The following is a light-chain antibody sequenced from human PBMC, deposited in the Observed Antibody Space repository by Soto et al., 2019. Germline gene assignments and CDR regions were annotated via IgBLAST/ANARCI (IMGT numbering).Light chain of an antibody. CDR1: RSVVGAYNF. V-gene: IGLV2-14*03. CDR2: DVA. Sequence: QSVLTHPASVSGSPGQSITISCTGTRSVVGAYNFVSWYQHYPDKATKVGIYDVANRPSWVSYRVSASKSGKTASLTISGLQAEDEADYHCMSFTSNNTXDFGTGTKVTVL. CDR3: MSFTSNNTXD. J-gene: IGLJ1*01.